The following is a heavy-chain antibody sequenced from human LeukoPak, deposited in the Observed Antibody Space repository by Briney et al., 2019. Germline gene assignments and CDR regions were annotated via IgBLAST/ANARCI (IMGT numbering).Heavy chain of an antibody. J-gene: IGHJ4*02. CDR1: GFKFDDYG. CDR2: LNWDGGST. Sequence: PGGSLRLSCAASGFKFDDYGMSWVRHAPGKRLEWVSGLNWDGGSTAYADSVKGRFTISRDNAQDSLYLQMNSLRAEDTAVYYCARDRGYSNFDYWGQGTLVTVSS. V-gene: IGHV3-20*04. CDR3: ARDRGYSNFDY. D-gene: IGHD4-11*01.